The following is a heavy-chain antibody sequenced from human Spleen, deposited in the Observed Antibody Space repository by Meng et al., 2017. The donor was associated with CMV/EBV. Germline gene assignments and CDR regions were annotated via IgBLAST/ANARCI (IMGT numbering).Heavy chain of an antibody. V-gene: IGHV4-59*01. J-gene: IGHJ6*02. Sequence: GSLSLTCTVSGGSISSYYWSWIRQPPVKGLDWIGYIYYSGSTNYNPSLKSRVTISVDTSKNQFSLKLSSVTAADTAVYYCARVVDSSSWFRYYYGMDVWGQGTTVTVSS. CDR3: ARVVDSSSWFRYYYGMDV. CDR2: IYYSGST. CDR1: GGSISSYY. D-gene: IGHD6-13*01.